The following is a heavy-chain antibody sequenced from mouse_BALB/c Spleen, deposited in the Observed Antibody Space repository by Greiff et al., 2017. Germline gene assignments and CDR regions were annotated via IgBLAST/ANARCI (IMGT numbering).Heavy chain of an antibody. V-gene: IGHV5-12-2*01. CDR2: ISNGGGST. CDR3: ARQRFAY. CDR1: GFTFSSYT. Sequence: EVQLQESGGGLVQPGGSLKLSCAASGFTFSSYTMSWVRQTPEKRLEWVAYISNGGGSTYYPDTVKGRFTISRDNAKNTLYLQMSSLKSEDTAMYYCARQRFAYWGQGTLVTVSA. J-gene: IGHJ3*01.